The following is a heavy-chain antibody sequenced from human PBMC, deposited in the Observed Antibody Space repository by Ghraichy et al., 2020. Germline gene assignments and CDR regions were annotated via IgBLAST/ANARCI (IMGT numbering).Heavy chain of an antibody. CDR3: ARARESNGSSWPFDY. CDR2: INHSGST. V-gene: IGHV4-34*01. J-gene: IGHJ4*02. Sequence: SETLSLTCAVYGGSFSGYYWSWIRQPPGKGLEWIGEINHSGSTNYNPSLKSRVTISVDTSKNQFSLKLSSVTAADTAVYYCARARESNGSSWPFDYWGQGTLVTVSS. D-gene: IGHD6-13*01. CDR1: GGSFSGYY.